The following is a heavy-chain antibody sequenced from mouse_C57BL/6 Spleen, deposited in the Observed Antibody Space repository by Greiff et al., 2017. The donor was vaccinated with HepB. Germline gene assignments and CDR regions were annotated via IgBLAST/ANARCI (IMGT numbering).Heavy chain of an antibody. Sequence: QVQLQQSGAELVRPGASVKLSCKASGYTFTDYYINWVKQRPGQGLEWIARIYPGSGNTYYNEKFKGKATLTAEKSSSTAYMQLSSLTSEDSAVYFCARMEAYYSNDGYFDVWGTGTTVTVSS. CDR3: ARMEAYYSNDGYFDV. CDR1: GYTFTDYY. CDR2: IYPGSGNT. V-gene: IGHV1-76*01. J-gene: IGHJ1*03. D-gene: IGHD2-5*01.